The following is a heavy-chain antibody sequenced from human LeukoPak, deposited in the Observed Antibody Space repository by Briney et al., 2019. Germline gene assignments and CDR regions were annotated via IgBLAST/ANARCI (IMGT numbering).Heavy chain of an antibody. V-gene: IGHV4-4*07. J-gene: IGHJ2*01. Sequence: SETLSLTCTVSGGSISSYYWSWIRQPAGKGLEWIGRIYTSGSPNYNPSLKSRVTMSVDTSKNQFSLKLSSVTAADTAVYYCARLSSSWYQDWYFDLWGRGTLVTVSS. CDR1: GGSISSYY. CDR3: ARLSSSWYQDWYFDL. D-gene: IGHD6-13*01. CDR2: IYTSGSP.